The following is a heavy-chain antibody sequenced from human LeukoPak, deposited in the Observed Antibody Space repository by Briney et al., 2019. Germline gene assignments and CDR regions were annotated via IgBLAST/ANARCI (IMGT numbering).Heavy chain of an antibody. Sequence: PGGSLRLSCAASGFTFSSYAMHWVRQAPGKGLEWVAFISYAGNNKNYADSVKGRFTISRDNSKNTLYVQMNSLRAEDTAVYYCARDCGGDCYSGTFDYWGQGTLVTVSS. CDR2: ISYAGNNK. CDR1: GFTFSSYA. CDR3: ARDCGGDCYSGTFDY. V-gene: IGHV3-30*01. D-gene: IGHD2-21*02. J-gene: IGHJ4*02.